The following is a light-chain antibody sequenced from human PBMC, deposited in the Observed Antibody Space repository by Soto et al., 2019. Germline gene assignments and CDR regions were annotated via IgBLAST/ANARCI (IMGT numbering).Light chain of an antibody. V-gene: IGLV2-14*01. Sequence: QSALTQPASVSWSPGQSITISCTGTSSDVGGYNYVSWYRQHPGKAPKLMIYDVSNRPSGVSNRFSGSKSGNTASLTISGLQAEDEADCYCSSYTSSSTLVVFGGGTKLTVL. CDR2: DVS. CDR3: SSYTSSSTLVV. J-gene: IGLJ2*01. CDR1: SSDVGGYNY.